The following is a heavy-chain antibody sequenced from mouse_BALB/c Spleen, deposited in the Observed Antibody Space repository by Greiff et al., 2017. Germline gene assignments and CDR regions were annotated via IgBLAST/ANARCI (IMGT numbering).Heavy chain of an antibody. CDR1: GFTFSDYY. Sequence: EVMLVESGEGLVKPGGSLKLSCAASGFTFSDYYMYWVRQTPEKRLEWVATISDGGIYTYYPDSVKGRFTISRENAKNNLYLQMSSLKSEDTAMYYCARDEVNWDGFAYWGQGTLVTVSA. CDR3: ARDEVNWDGFAY. D-gene: IGHD4-1*01. J-gene: IGHJ3*01. V-gene: IGHV5-4*02. CDR2: ISDGGIYT.